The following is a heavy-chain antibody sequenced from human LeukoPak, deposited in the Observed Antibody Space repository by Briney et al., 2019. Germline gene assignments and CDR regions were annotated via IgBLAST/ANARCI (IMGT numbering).Heavy chain of an antibody. D-gene: IGHD5-24*01. V-gene: IGHV4-4*09. Sequence: PSETLSLTCTVSGGSISSYYWSWIRHPPGTGLEWIGYIYTSWSTNYNPSVKIRVTISVDPSKHQFSLKLSSVTAADTAVYYCARGGDGYNWGYFDYWGQGTLVTVSS. J-gene: IGHJ4*02. CDR2: IYTSWST. CDR1: GGSISSYY. CDR3: ARGGDGYNWGYFDY.